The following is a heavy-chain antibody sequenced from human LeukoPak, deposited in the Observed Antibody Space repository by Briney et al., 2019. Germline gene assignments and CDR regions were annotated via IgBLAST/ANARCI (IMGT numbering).Heavy chain of an antibody. J-gene: IGHJ4*02. CDR1: GFTFSSYS. V-gene: IGHV3-21*01. CDR3: ARDLIDCSSTSCYNAEGDY. Sequence: PGGSLRVSCAASGFTFSSYSMNWVSQAPGKGVEWVSSISSSSSYIYYADSVKGRFTISRDNAKNSLYLQMNSLRAEDTAVYYCARDLIDCSSTSCYNAEGDYWGQGTLVTVSS. CDR2: ISSSSSYI. D-gene: IGHD2-2*02.